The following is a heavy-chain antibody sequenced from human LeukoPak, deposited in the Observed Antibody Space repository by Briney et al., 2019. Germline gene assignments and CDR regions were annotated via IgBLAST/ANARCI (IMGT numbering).Heavy chain of an antibody. CDR3: ARDGSYYYDSSGYYSFDY. D-gene: IGHD3-22*01. V-gene: IGHV1-69*13. J-gene: IGHJ4*02. Sequence: WASVKVSCKASGYTFTSYDINWVRQAPGQGLEWMGGIIPIFGTANYAQKFQGRVTITADESTSTAYMELSSLRSEDTAVYYCARDGSYYYDSSGYYSFDYWGQGTLVTVSS. CDR1: GYTFTSYD. CDR2: IIPIFGTA.